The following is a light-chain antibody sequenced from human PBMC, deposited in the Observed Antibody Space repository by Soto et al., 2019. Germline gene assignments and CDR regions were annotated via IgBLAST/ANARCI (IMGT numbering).Light chain of an antibody. CDR1: QSVADNH. CDR3: HPDTRSPIFT. J-gene: IGKJ3*01. V-gene: IGKV3-20*01. CDR2: DAS. Sequence: EVVLTQSPGTLSLSAGERATLSCRASQSVADNHLAWYQQKPGQAPRLLIYDASTRAAGIPDRFSGSGSGTDCTLTISRLEHEDFGVYFCHPDTRSPIFTFGPGTTVD.